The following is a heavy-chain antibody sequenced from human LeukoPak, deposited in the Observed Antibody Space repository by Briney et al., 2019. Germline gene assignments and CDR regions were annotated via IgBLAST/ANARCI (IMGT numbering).Heavy chain of an antibody. V-gene: IGHV3-23*01. CDR3: AKASGLGIVGAHFDY. D-gene: IGHD1-26*01. CDR2: ICSNGGST. J-gene: IGHJ4*02. CDR1: RFTFSSNA. Sequence: GGSLRLSCAAYRFTFSSNAMNWVRQAPGKGLEWGLAICSNGGSTSYADSVKGRFTIPRDNTNNTLYLQIDSLRAEDTAVYYRAKASGLGIVGAHFDYWGQGTLVTVSS.